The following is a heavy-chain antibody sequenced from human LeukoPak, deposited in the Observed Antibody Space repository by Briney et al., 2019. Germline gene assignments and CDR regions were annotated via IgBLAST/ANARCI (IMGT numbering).Heavy chain of an antibody. CDR3: ARFSPRAMGNYLDF. Sequence: PSETLSLTCAVSGGSISSGSYSWSWVRQPPGKGLEWIGYIYPRGSTYYNPSLKSRVILSLDKSANQFSLNLSSVTAADTAVYYCARFSPRAMGNYLDFWGQGTLVTVSS. CDR2: IYPRGST. CDR1: GGSISSGSYS. J-gene: IGHJ4*02. D-gene: IGHD7-27*01. V-gene: IGHV4-30-2*01.